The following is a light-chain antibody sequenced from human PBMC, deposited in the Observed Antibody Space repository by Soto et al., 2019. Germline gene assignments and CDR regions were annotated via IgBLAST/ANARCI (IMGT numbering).Light chain of an antibody. Sequence: QSVLTQPASVSGSPGQSITISCTGTSSDVGGYNSVSWYQHHPAKAPKLMIYDVTNRPSGVSNRFSGSKSGNTASLTISGLQAEDEADYYCSSYTSSSTPYVVFGGGTKVTVL. V-gene: IGLV2-14*03. CDR3: SSYTSSSTPYVV. CDR1: SSDVGGYNS. CDR2: DVT. J-gene: IGLJ2*01.